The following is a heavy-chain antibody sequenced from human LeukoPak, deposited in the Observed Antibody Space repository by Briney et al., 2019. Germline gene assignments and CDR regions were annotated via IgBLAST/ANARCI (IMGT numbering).Heavy chain of an antibody. J-gene: IGHJ4*02. Sequence: GGSLRLSCAASGFALSSHWMTWVRQVPGRGPEWVANVNRDGSETYYLDSVKGRFTISKDNAKNTVSLQMNNLRAEDTAVYYCVTFYETYWGRGTLVTVSS. CDR1: GFALSSHW. V-gene: IGHV3-7*01. D-gene: IGHD2/OR15-2a*01. CDR2: VNRDGSET. CDR3: VTFYETY.